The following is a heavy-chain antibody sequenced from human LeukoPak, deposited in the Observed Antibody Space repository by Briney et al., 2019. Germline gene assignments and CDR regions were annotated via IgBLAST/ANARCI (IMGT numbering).Heavy chain of an antibody. J-gene: IGHJ4*02. CDR1: GDTFSSYG. V-gene: IGHV1-69*04. CDR3: ARHYGGLDDY. Sequence: SVKVSCKTSGDTFSSYGISWVRQAPGQGLEWMGRIIPIVGSTNYAEKLQGRVTITADKSTSTVYMELSSLRSEDTAVYYCARHYGGLDDYWGQGTLVTVSS. D-gene: IGHD4-23*01. CDR2: IIPIVGST.